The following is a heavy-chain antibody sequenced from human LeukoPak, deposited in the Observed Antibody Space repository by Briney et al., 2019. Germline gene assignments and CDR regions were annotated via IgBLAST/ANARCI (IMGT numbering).Heavy chain of an antibody. J-gene: IGHJ4*02. Sequence: SETLSLTCTVSGYSISSGYYWGWIRQPPGKGLEWIGSIYHSGSTYYNPSLKSRVTISVDTSKNQFSLKLSSVTAADTAVYYCARPNTGYSSSWYVYWGQGTLVTVSS. CDR3: ARPNTGYSSSWYVY. V-gene: IGHV4-38-2*02. CDR2: IYHSGST. D-gene: IGHD6-13*01. CDR1: GYSISSGYY.